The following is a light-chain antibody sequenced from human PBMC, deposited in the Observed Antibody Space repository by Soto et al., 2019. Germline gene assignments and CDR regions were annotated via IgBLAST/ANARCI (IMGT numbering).Light chain of an antibody. Sequence: DIQMTQSPSSLSASVGDRVTITCRASQDISNYLAWYQQKPGKVPKLLIYGASTLHSGVPSRFSGSGSGTDFTLTLSRLQPGDVATYYCQNYNSAPLTFGGGTKVEI. J-gene: IGKJ4*01. CDR1: QDISNY. CDR2: GAS. CDR3: QNYNSAPLT. V-gene: IGKV1-27*01.